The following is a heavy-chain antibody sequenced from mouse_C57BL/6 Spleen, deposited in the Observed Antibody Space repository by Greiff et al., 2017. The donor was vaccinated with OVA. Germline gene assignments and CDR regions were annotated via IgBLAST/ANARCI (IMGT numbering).Heavy chain of an antibody. D-gene: IGHD2-3*01. CDR2: IDPETGGT. CDR1: GYTFTDYE. V-gene: IGHV1-15*01. J-gene: IGHJ4*01. Sequence: VQLQQFGAELVRPGASVTLSCKASGYTFTDYEMHWVKQTPVHGLEWIGAIDPETGGTAYNQKFKGKAILTADKSSSTAYMELRSLTSEDSAVYYCTRERGIYDGYYDAMDYWGQGTSVTVSS. CDR3: TRERGIYDGYYDAMDY.